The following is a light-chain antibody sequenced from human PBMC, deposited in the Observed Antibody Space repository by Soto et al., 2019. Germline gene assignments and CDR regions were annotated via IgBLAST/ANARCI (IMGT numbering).Light chain of an antibody. V-gene: IGKV3-11*01. CDR2: DAS. CDR1: QSVSRS. CDR3: QQRSDS. Sequence: EIVLTQSPATLSLSPGDRATLSCRASQSVSRSLTWYQQKPGQAPRLLIYDASTRATGIPPRFSGSGSGTDFTLTISSLEPEDFAVYYGQQRSDSFGGGTKVDI. J-gene: IGKJ4*01.